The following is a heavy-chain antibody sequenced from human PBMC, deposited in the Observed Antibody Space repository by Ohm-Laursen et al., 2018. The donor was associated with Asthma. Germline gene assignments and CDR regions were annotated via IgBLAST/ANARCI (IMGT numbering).Heavy chain of an antibody. CDR2: MNSDGSRI. CDR1: GFTFSTHW. Sequence: SLRLSCTASGFTFSTHWMNWVRQAPGKGLVWVSRMNSDGSRIGYADSVKGRFTISRDNAKNTLSLQMNSLRAEDTAVYYCARDHASPGEGAIDYWGQGTLVTVSS. D-gene: IGHD1-26*01. CDR3: ARDHASPGEGAIDY. J-gene: IGHJ4*02. V-gene: IGHV3-74*01.